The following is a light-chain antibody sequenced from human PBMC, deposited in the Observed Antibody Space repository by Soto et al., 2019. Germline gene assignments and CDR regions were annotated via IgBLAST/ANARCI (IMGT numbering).Light chain of an antibody. CDR2: KAS. CDR3: QQYSDHWT. Sequence: DIQLTQSPSTLSASVGDRVTITCRASRSIINWLAWYQQKSGKGPKLLIYKASNLQTGVPSRFSGSGYGTEFTLTISSLKTDDVATYYCQQYSDHWTFGQGTKVEIK. J-gene: IGKJ1*01. CDR1: RSIINW. V-gene: IGKV1-5*03.